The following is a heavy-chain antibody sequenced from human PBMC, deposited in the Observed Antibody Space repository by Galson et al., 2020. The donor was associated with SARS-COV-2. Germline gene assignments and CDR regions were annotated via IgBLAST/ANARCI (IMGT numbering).Heavy chain of an antibody. CDR2: IYYSGST. V-gene: IGHV4-30-4*01. Sequence: ETSETLSLTCTVSGGSISSGDYYWSWLRQPPGKGLEWIGYIYYSGSTYYNPSLKSRVTISVDTSKNQFSLKLSSVTAADTAVYYCARVSVYCTNGVCEYWYFDRWGRGTLVTVSS. J-gene: IGHJ2*01. D-gene: IGHD2-8*01. CDR1: GGSISSGDYY. CDR3: ARVSVYCTNGVCEYWYFDR.